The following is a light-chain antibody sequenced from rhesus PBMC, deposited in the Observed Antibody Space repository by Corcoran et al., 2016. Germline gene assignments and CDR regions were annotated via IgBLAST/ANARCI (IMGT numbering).Light chain of an antibody. CDR1: QGISSS. Sequence: DIQMTQSPSSLSASVGDRVTITCQASQGISSSLAWYQQKPGKAPKLLIYSASSLKSGVPSRFSGSGSGTVFTLTISSLQPEDFATYYCQQHNSNPLTFGGGTKVELK. CDR2: SAS. CDR3: QQHNSNPLT. J-gene: IGKJ4*01. V-gene: IGKV1-33*02.